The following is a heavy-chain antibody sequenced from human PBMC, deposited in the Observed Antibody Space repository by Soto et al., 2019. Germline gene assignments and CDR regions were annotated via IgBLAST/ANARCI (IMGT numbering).Heavy chain of an antibody. V-gene: IGHV1-3*01. CDR1: GYTFTSYA. CDR2: INAGNGNT. Sequence: SVKVSCKASGYTFTSYAMHWVRQAPGQRLEWMGWINAGNGNTKYSQKFQGRVTITRDTSASTACMELSSLRSEDTAVYYCASPPRYSSGWHDAFDIWGQGTMVTVSS. CDR3: ASPPRYSSGWHDAFDI. J-gene: IGHJ3*02. D-gene: IGHD6-19*01.